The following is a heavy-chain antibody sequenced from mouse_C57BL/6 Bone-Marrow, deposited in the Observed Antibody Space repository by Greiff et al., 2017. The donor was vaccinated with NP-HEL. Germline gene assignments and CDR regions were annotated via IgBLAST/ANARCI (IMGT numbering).Heavy chain of an antibody. Sequence: EVQLQQSGAELVRPGASVKLSCTASGFNITDDYMHWVKQRPEQGLEWIGWIDPENGDTEYASKFPGKATLTADTSSNPAYLQLSSLTSEDTAVYYCTTNYYGSSYAMDYWGQGTSVTVSS. CDR2: IDPENGDT. V-gene: IGHV14-4*01. CDR1: GFNITDDY. J-gene: IGHJ4*01. D-gene: IGHD1-1*01. CDR3: TTNYYGSSYAMDY.